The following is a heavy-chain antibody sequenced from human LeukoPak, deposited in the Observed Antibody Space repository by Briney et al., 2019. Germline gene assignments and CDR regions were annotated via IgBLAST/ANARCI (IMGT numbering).Heavy chain of an antibody. Sequence: KPSETLSLTCTVSGGSMSPYHWSWIRQPPGKGLEWIGYIYYSGSTNYNPSLKSRVTISVDTSKNQFSLKLSSVTAADTAVYYCARHEYDFWSGYYYFDYWGQGTLVTVSS. CDR2: IYYSGST. J-gene: IGHJ4*02. CDR3: ARHEYDFWSGYYYFDY. D-gene: IGHD3/OR15-3a*01. V-gene: IGHV4-59*08. CDR1: GGSMSPYH.